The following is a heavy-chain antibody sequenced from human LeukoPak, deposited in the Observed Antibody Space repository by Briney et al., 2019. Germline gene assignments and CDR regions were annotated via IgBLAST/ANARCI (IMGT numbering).Heavy chain of an antibody. J-gene: IGHJ6*03. CDR3: ARTNNYYYYYYMDV. Sequence: GGSLRLSCSVSGFTFRSYEMNWVRQAPGKGLEWVSVIYSGGSTYYADSVKGRFTISRDNSKNTLYLQMNSLRAEDTAVYYCARTNNYYYYYYMDVWGKGTTVTISS. CDR1: GFTFRSYE. D-gene: IGHD1/OR15-1a*01. V-gene: IGHV3-66*01. CDR2: IYSGGST.